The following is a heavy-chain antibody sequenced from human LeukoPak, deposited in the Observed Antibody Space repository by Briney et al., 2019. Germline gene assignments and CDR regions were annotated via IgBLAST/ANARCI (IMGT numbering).Heavy chain of an antibody. V-gene: IGHV5-51*01. CDR3: VRGNSYYFDS. Sequence: GESLKISCKGSGNTFTNYWIGWVRQMPGKGLEWMGIIYPGDSDTTYIPSFQGQVTISADKSISTAYLQWSSLKASDTAMYYCVRGNSYYFDSWGQGTLVTVSS. D-gene: IGHD4-23*01. J-gene: IGHJ4*02. CDR1: GNTFTNYW. CDR2: IYPGDSDT.